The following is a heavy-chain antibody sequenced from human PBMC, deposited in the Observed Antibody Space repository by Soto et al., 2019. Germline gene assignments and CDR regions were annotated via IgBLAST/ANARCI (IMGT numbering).Heavy chain of an antibody. J-gene: IGHJ6*02. CDR3: ARPWRGSGSYYKWDYYYYGMDV. CDR2: IYYSGST. Sequence: PSETMSLTCTVSGGSISSSSYYWGWIRQPPGKGLEWIGSIYYSGSTYYNPSLKSRVTISVDTSKNQFSLKLSSVTAADTAVYYCARPWRGSGSYYKWDYYYYGMDVWGQGTTVTVSS. CDR1: GGSISSSSYY. V-gene: IGHV4-39*01. D-gene: IGHD3-10*01.